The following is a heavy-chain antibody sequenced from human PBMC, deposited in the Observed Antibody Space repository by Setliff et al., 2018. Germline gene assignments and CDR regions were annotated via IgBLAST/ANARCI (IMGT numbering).Heavy chain of an antibody. CDR2: INSGGSPTL. V-gene: IGHV3-48*03. CDR3: ARSLGIRDYSYFDL. J-gene: IGHJ2*01. D-gene: IGHD5-12*01. Sequence: GGSLRLSCAASGFTFSNYEMNWVRQAPGKGLEWVSYINSGGSPTLYYADSVQGRFTISRDNARNSLFLQMSSLRAEDTAVYYCARSLGIRDYSYFDLWGRGTLVTVSS. CDR1: GFTFSNYE.